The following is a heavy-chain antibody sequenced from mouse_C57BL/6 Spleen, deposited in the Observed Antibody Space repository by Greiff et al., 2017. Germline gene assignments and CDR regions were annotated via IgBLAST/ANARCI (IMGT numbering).Heavy chain of an antibody. CDR3: ASLYGNYAMDD. CDR1: GFTFSSYA. V-gene: IGHV5-4*01. J-gene: IGHJ4*01. CDR2: ISDGGSYT. D-gene: IGHD2-1*01. Sequence: EVQLVESGGGLVKPGGSLKLSCAASGFTFSSYAMSWVRQTPEKRLEWVATISDGGSYTYYPDNVKGRFTISRDNAKNNLYLQMSHLKSEDTAMYYCASLYGNYAMDDWGQGTSVTVSS.